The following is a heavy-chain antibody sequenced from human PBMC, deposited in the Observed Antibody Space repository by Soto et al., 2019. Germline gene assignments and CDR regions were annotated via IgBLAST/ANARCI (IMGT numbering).Heavy chain of an antibody. J-gene: IGHJ6*02. CDR3: ARGGLQAQGVQYNHYAMDV. Sequence: SVKVSCKASGGTFDRHTINWVRQAPGQGLEWMGGIIPIFSTPKYAQKFQGRVMLTADKSTSTAYMELSSLRYEDTAVYYCARGGLQAQGVQYNHYAMDVWGQGPRSPSP. V-gene: IGHV1-69*06. CDR2: IIPIFSTP. CDR1: GGTFDRHT. D-gene: IGHD4-4*01.